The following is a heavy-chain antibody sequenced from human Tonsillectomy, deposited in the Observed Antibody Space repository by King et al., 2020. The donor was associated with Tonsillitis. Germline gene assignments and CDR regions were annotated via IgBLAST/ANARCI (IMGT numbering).Heavy chain of an antibody. V-gene: IGHV4-31*03. CDR1: GGSITSNAYY. CDR3: ANKLGYCGTASCRGWFDP. J-gene: IGHJ5*02. CDR2: IYYSGCT. D-gene: IGHD2-2*01. Sequence: QVQLVESGPGLVKPSETLSLICTVSGGSITSNAYYWSWLRQHPGKGLEWIGDIYYSGCTSYNPSLKSRVTISIDKSKNHFSLRLTSVTAADTAVHYCANKLGYCGTASCRGWFDPWGQGTLVTVSS.